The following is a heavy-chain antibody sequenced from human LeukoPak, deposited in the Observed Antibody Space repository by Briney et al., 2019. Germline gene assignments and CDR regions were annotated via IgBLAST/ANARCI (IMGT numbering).Heavy chain of an antibody. V-gene: IGHV3-53*04. CDR2: IYSGGST. D-gene: IGHD6-19*01. J-gene: IGHJ4*02. CDR3: ASGWYTYYFDY. CDR1: GFTVSSNY. Sequence: PGGSLRLSCAASGFTVSSNYMSWVRQAPGEGLEWVSVIYSGGSTYYADSVKGRFTISRHNSKNTLYLQMNSLRAEDTAVYYCASGWYTYYFDYWGQGTLVTVSS.